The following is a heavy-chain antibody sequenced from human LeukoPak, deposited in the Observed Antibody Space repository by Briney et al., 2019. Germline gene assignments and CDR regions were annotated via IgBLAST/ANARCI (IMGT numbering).Heavy chain of an antibody. D-gene: IGHD3-10*01. CDR2: IDHSGST. CDR1: GDSIASPTW. Sequence: SETLSLTCAVSGDSIASPTWWSWVRQPPEKGLEWIGEIDHSGSTNYSPSLRSRVGISVDKSKSHFSLRLSSVTAADTAVYYCARSHSMARGVIDFYGLDVWGQGTTVAVSS. CDR3: ARSHSMARGVIDFYGLDV. V-gene: IGHV4-4*02. J-gene: IGHJ6*02.